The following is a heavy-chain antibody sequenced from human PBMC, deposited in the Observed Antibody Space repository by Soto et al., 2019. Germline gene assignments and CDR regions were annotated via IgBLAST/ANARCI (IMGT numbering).Heavy chain of an antibody. D-gene: IGHD6-25*01. CDR2: MSDSGSSI. V-gene: IGHV3-23*01. CDR3: TKKWGGRPIAAADS. J-gene: IGHJ4*02. Sequence: EVQLLESGGTLVQPGGSLRLSCVASGFKFRSYAMSWIRQAPGKGLEWVSGMSDSGSSIYYADSVKGRFTISRDNANNTVYLQMNSLRAEDTATYYCTKKWGGRPIAAADSWGQGTLVTVSS. CDR1: GFKFRSYA.